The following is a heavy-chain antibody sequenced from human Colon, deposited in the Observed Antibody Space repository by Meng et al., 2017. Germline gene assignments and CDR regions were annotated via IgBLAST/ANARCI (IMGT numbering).Heavy chain of an antibody. Sequence: GESLKISCVASGFNVKTYDMTWVRQAPGKGLEWVSGISASGDKTYYADAVKGRFTISRDNSKNTLYLQMNSLRGEDTALYYCAKEAPTPGDYWGQGTVVTVSS. CDR1: GFNVKTYD. CDR2: ISASGDKT. D-gene: IGHD2-15*01. CDR3: AKEAPTPGDY. J-gene: IGHJ4*02. V-gene: IGHV3-23*01.